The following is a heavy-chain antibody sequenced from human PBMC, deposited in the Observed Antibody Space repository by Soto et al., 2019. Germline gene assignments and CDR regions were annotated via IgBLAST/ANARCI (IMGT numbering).Heavy chain of an antibody. CDR3: ARLRGRGTVTRAEGPDYYYCGMDV. CDR2: IYYNGST. J-gene: IGHJ6*01. D-gene: IGHD4-17*01. V-gene: IGHV4-59*01. CDR1: GGSISSYY. Sequence: QVQLQESGPGLVKPSETLSLTCTVPGGSISSYYWSWIRQPPGKGLEWIGYIYYNGSTNYNPSLKGRGTISVDASNNQFPLKLSSLTAEATAVYYCARLRGRGTVTRAEGPDYYYCGMDVWGQGTTVAVSS.